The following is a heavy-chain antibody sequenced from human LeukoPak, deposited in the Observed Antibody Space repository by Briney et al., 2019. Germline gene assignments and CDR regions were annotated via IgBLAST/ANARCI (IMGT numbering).Heavy chain of an antibody. J-gene: IGHJ2*01. D-gene: IGHD6-19*01. CDR1: GGSITDYH. CDR2: VDTSGST. Sequence: SETLSLTCTVSGGSITDYHWSWLRQPAGKGLEWIGRVDTSGSTKYNPSLESRVTMSMDTSKNQFSLNLNSVTAADTAVYCCAKLGLSVGGTKWYFDRWGRGTLVTVSS. V-gene: IGHV4-4*07. CDR3: AKLGLSVGGTKWYFDR.